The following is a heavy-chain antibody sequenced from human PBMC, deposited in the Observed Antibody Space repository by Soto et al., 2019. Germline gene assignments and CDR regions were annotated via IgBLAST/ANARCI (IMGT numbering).Heavy chain of an antibody. CDR1: GVTVSSNY. D-gene: IGHD1-26*01. CDR2: IYSGGST. V-gene: IGHV3-53*01. CDR3: ARSVGGGTYFDH. Sequence: XGSLSLSCAAAGVTVSSNYLSWVRQAPGKGLEWVSVIYSGGSTYYADSVKGRFTISRDNSKNTLYLQMNSLRVEDTAVYYCARSVGGGTYFDHWGQGPQVTV. J-gene: IGHJ4*02.